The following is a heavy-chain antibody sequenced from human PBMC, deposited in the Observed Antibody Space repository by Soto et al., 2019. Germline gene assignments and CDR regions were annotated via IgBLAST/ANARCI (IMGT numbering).Heavy chain of an antibody. CDR2: INHSGST. Sequence: TLSLTCAVYGGSFSGYYWSWIRQPPGKGLEWIGEINHSGSTNYNPSLKSRVTISVDTSKNQFSLKLSSVTAADTAVYYCARTDYHFDYWGQGTPVTVSS. J-gene: IGHJ4*02. CDR3: ARTDYHFDY. CDR1: GGSFSGYY. D-gene: IGHD4-17*01. V-gene: IGHV4-34*01.